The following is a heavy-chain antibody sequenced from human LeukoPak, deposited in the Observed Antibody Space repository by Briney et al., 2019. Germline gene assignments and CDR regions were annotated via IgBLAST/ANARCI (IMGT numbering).Heavy chain of an antibody. CDR3: ARDTRAAAAGT. J-gene: IGHJ5*02. D-gene: IGHD6-13*01. V-gene: IGHV4-59*01. Sequence: SETLSLTCTVSGDFITAYYWSWIRQPPGKGLEWIGYVYYSGSTEYNPSLRSRVTISLEMSKHQFSLNLTSVTAADTAVYYCARDTRAAAAGTWGQGTLVTVSS. CDR2: VYYSGST. CDR1: GDFITAYY.